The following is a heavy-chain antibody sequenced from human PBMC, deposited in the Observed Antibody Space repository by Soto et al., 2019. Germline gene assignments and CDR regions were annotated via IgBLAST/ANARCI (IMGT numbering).Heavy chain of an antibody. J-gene: IGHJ4*02. CDR3: ARGKNIVMMLAAPFDF. CDR2: INHRGTI. D-gene: IGHD2-15*01. CDR1: GGSRHDYY. V-gene: IGHV4-34*01. Sequence: QVHLEQWGAGLLKPSETLSLTCGVSGGSRHDYYWSWIRQSPGKELEWMGEINHRGTINYNPSLRSRVNISRDSSKNQFSLNLASVTAADTDLYYCARGKNIVMMLAAPFDFWGQGTLVTVSS.